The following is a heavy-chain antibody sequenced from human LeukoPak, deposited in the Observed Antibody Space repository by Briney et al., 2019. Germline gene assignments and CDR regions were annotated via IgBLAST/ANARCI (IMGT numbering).Heavy chain of an antibody. Sequence: GGSLRLSCAASGFTFSNAWMNWVRQAPGKGLEWVSTISGFGGSTYYADSVKGRFTISRDNSKNTVDLQMNSLRAEDTAVYYCAKDTEFHFDYWGQGTLATVSS. V-gene: IGHV3-23*01. CDR3: AKDTEFHFDY. CDR1: GFTFSNAW. D-gene: IGHD2-8*02. CDR2: ISGFGGST. J-gene: IGHJ4*02.